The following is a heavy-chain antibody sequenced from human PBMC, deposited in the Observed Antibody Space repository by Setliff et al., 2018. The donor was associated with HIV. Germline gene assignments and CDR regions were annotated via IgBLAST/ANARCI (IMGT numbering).Heavy chain of an antibody. D-gene: IGHD5-12*01. CDR3: HSGYDTEEQSYFDY. CDR2: VNSDGSSK. J-gene: IGHJ4*02. Sequence: PGGSLRLSCAASGFTFDRYWMHWVRQAPGKGLVWVSRVNSDGSSKTYADSVKDRFTISRDNAKNTLYLQMNSLGAEDTGVYYCHSGYDTEEQSYFDYWGQGTLVTVSS. V-gene: IGHV3-74*01. CDR1: GFTFDRYW.